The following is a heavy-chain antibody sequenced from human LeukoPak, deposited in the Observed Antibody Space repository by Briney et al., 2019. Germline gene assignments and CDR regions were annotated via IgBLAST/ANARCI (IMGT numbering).Heavy chain of an antibody. Sequence: GGSLRLSCAASGFTFSAYNMNWVRQAPGKGLEWVSFISGSGTTVYYTDSVRGRFTISRDNGRNSLYLQMNSLRAEDTALYYCTRRRGDGYVADWGQGILVTVSS. D-gene: IGHD5-24*01. CDR3: TRRRGDGYVAD. CDR1: GFTFSAYN. CDR2: ISGSGTTV. J-gene: IGHJ4*02. V-gene: IGHV3-48*01.